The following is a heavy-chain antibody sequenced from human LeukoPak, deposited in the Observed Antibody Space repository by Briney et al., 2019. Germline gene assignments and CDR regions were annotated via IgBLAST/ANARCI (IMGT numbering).Heavy chain of an antibody. J-gene: IGHJ5*02. Sequence: PGGSLRLSCAASGFTFTSYAMSWVRQAPGKGLEWVSAISDSGGSTYYADSVKGRFTISRDNSKNTLYLQMNSLRAEDTAVYYCARHYSSSGDWFDPWGQGILVTVSS. CDR2: ISDSGGST. CDR3: ARHYSSSGDWFDP. D-gene: IGHD6-13*01. CDR1: GFTFTSYA. V-gene: IGHV3-23*01.